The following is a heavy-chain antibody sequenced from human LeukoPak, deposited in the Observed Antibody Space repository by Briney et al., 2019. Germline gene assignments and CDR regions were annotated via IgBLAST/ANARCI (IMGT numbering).Heavy chain of an antibody. CDR3: ARSPKNVAYNSGLDYFDF. D-gene: IGHD5-12*01. J-gene: IGHJ4*02. V-gene: IGHV5-51*01. CDR2: IYPGDSDT. CDR1: GYSFTSYW. Sequence: GESLKISCKGSGYSFTSYWIGWVRQMPGKGLEWMGIIYPGDSDTRYSPSFQGQVTISADKSISTAYLQWSSLKASDTAMFYCARSPKNVAYNSGLDYFDFWGQGALVTVSS.